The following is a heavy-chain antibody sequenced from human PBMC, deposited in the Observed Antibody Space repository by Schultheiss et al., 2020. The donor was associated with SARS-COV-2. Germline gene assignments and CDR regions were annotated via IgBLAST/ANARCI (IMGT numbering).Heavy chain of an antibody. CDR3: ARVPMTIFGVIIKSGAHDY. J-gene: IGHJ4*02. CDR1: GGTFSSYA. Sequence: SVKVSCKASGGTFSSYAFSWVRQAPGQGLEWMGGIIPIFGTSNYAQKLQGRVTLTTDTSTTTAYMDLRSLRSDDTAVYYCARVPMTIFGVIIKSGAHDYWGQGTLVTVSS. V-gene: IGHV1-69*05. D-gene: IGHD3-3*01. CDR2: IIPIFGTS.